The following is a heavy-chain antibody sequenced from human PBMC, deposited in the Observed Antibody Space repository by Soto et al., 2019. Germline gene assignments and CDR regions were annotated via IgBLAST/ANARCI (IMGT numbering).Heavy chain of an antibody. Sequence: PGGSLGLACAACGVSVRSYAMIGVRQAPGKGLEWVSALSGGGDSTYYADSVKGRFTLSRDNSKNTLYLQMNSLRAEDTATYYCAKKYSGSYHFDYWGQGNLVTVSS. D-gene: IGHD1-26*01. CDR1: GVSVRSYA. CDR2: LSGGGDST. CDR3: AKKYSGSYHFDY. V-gene: IGHV3-23*01. J-gene: IGHJ4*02.